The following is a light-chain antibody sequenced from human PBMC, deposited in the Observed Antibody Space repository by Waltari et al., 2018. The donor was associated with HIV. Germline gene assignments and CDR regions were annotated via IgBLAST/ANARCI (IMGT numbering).Light chain of an antibody. Sequence: QSALTQPASVSGSPGQSITISCPGTSSALRVYAYVSWYHQSPGKAPKLIIYEVTNRPSGISNRFSGSKSGNTASLAISGLQAEDEGDYYCSSYSSGSTLWAFGGGTKLTVL. CDR2: EVT. CDR1: SSALRVYAY. J-gene: IGLJ3*02. V-gene: IGLV2-14*01. CDR3: SSYSSGSTLWA.